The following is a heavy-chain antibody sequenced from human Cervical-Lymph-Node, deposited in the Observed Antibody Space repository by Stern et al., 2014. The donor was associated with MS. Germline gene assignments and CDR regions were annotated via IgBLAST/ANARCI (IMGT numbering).Heavy chain of an antibody. V-gene: IGHV5-51*01. CDR3: ARGSCGGDCYSSFDY. CDR2: IYPGDSDT. Sequence: EVQLVESGAEVKKPGESLKISCKGSGYSFTSYWIGWVRQMPGKGLGWMGVIYPGDSDTRYSPSFQGQVTISADKAISTAYLQWSSLKASDTAMYYCARGSCGGDCYSSFDYWGQGTLVTVSS. D-gene: IGHD2-21*02. CDR1: GYSFTSYW. J-gene: IGHJ4*02.